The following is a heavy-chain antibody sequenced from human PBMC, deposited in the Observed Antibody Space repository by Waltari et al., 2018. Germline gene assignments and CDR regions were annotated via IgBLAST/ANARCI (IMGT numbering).Heavy chain of an antibody. CDR1: GGSRRTYY. Sequence: QVQLQESGPGLVKPSETLSLICTVSGGSRRTYYWSWIRQPPGKGLEWIGYIYYSGTTKYNPSLESRITISVDTSKNQFSLTLGSLTAADTAVYYCARARYGDWDYWGQGTLVTVSS. D-gene: IGHD4-17*01. V-gene: IGHV4-59*01. CDR3: ARARYGDWDY. CDR2: IYYSGTT. J-gene: IGHJ4*02.